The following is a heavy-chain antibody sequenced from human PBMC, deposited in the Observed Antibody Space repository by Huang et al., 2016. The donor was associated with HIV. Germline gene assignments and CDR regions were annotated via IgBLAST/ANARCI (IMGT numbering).Heavy chain of an antibody. CDR1: GFTCSGYG. V-gene: IGHV3-30*02. D-gene: IGHD6-19*01. Sequence: QVQVVESGGGVVQPGGSLRLSCAASGFTCSGYGMHWVRQAPGKGLEWVAFIRHDGNNNYYADSVKGRFTVSRDTSKNTLYLHMNSLRPADTAVYYCVKETVQWLVTYWGQGTLVTVSS. CDR2: IRHDGNNN. J-gene: IGHJ4*02. CDR3: VKETVQWLVTY.